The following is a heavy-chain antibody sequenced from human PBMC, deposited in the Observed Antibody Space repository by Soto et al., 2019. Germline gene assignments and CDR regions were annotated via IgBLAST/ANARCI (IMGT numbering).Heavy chain of an antibody. CDR3: ARVLKYYDFWSGPTRSFDP. Sequence: SETLSLTCTVSGGSISSYYWSWIRQPPGKGLEWIGYIYYSGSTNYNPSLKSRVTISVDTSKNQFSLKLSSVTAADTAVYYCARVLKYYDFWSGPTRSFDPWGPGTLVTLSS. V-gene: IGHV4-59*01. D-gene: IGHD3-3*01. CDR1: GGSISSYY. J-gene: IGHJ5*02. CDR2: IYYSGST.